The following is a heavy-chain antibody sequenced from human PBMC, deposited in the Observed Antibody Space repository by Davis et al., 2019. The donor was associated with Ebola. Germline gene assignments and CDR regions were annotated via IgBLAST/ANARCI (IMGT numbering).Heavy chain of an antibody. Sequence: GESLKISCAASGIPFTTYTMNWVRQAPGRGLEWVASISAWSDYIYYADSVKGRFTISRDNANNSVYLLMSSLRAEDTAVYYCARDRDFYDTSAYHPRGWFDLWGQGTLVIVSS. CDR3: ARDRDFYDTSAYHPRGWFDL. D-gene: IGHD3-22*01. J-gene: IGHJ5*02. CDR1: GIPFTTYT. CDR2: ISAWSDYI. V-gene: IGHV3-21*01.